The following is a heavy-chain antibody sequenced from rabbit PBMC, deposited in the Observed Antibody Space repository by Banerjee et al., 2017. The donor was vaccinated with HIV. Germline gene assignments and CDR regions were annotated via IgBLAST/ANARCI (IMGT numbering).Heavy chain of an antibody. CDR2: INTSTGTT. CDR3: VRGSYAGYAGYGYPNL. D-gene: IGHD7-1*01. V-gene: IGHV1S45*01. J-gene: IGHJ4*01. Sequence: QEQLEESGGGLVKPEGTLTLTCKASGFSFSNKCVMCWVRQAPGKGLEWIACINTSTGTTYYENWAKGRFPISSHNAQNTLYLQLNSLTAADTATYFCVRGSYAGYAGYGYPNLWGPGTLVTVS. CDR1: GFSFSNKCV.